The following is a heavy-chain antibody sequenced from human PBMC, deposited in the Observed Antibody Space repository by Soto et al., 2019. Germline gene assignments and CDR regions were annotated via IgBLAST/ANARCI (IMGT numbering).Heavy chain of an antibody. Sequence: SETLSLTCTVSGGSISSSSYYWGWIRQPPGKGLEWIGSIYYSGSTYYNPSLKSRVTISVDTSKNQFSLKLSSVTAADTAVYYCARLSSRDYGDYFDYWGQGTLVTVSS. CDR1: GGSISSSSYY. CDR3: ARLSSRDYGDYFDY. CDR2: IYYSGST. D-gene: IGHD4-17*01. J-gene: IGHJ4*02. V-gene: IGHV4-39*01.